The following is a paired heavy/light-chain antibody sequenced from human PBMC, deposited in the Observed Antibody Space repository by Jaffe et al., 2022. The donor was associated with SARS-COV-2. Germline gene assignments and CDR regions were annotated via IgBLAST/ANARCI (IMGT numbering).Light chain of an antibody. CDR1: SSIGSNY. Sequence: QSFLTQPPSASGTPGQRVIISCSGSSSIGSNYVYWYQQVPGTAPKVLIYRNYERASGVPDRFSGSKSGTSASLAISGLRSEDEADYYCAVWDDVLDGRVFGTGTKVTVL. CDR2: RNY. CDR3: AVWDDVLDGRV. J-gene: IGLJ1*01. V-gene: IGLV1-47*01.
Heavy chain of an antibody. CDR3: DASDY. Sequence: EVQLLESGGGLVQPGGSLRLSCAASGFTFSSFAMSWARQVPGKGLEWVSTISASGGRTHYADSVEGRFTISRDNFRNMLYLHMNTLRAEDTAMYYCDASDYWGQGTLVTVSS. CDR2: ISASGGRT. CDR1: GFTFSSFA. D-gene: IGHD6-6*01. J-gene: IGHJ4*02. V-gene: IGHV3-23*01.